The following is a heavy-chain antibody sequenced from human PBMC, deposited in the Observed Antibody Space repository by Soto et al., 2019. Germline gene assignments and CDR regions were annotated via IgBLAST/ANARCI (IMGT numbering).Heavy chain of an antibody. CDR1: GHNFNQYY. V-gene: IGHV1-46*02. Sequence: QVQLVQSGPEVRKPGASVRLSCATSGHNFNQYYIHWVRQAPGQGLEWMGIINLRGGTTEYAHKFRGRVTVTGDTSTRTAYMELSSLRSEDTAVYFCARGPDDSDVPRWDHWGQGTLITVSS. J-gene: IGHJ4*02. CDR3: ARGPDDSDVPRWDH. D-gene: IGHD4-17*01. CDR2: INLRGGTT.